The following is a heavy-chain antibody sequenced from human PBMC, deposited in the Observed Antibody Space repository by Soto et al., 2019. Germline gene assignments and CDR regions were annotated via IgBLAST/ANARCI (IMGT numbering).Heavy chain of an antibody. Sequence: EVLSVTGAVAGYSISSGYYWAWFRQPPGKGLEWIGSMYHSGSTYYNPSLKSRVTISVDTSKNQFSLKLSSVTAADTAVYSWARDNGYREGIYDYWGQGALVTLSS. V-gene: IGHV4-38-2*02. CDR2: MYHSGST. CDR3: ARDNGYREGIYDY. CDR1: GYSISSGYY. D-gene: IGHD5-18*01. J-gene: IGHJ4*02.